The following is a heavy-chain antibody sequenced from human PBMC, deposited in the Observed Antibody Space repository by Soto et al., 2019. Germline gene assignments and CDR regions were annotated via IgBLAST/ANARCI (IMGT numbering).Heavy chain of an antibody. CDR3: ANTPPPEYSYGLEYAFDI. CDR1: GFTFSSYC. Sequence: QVQLVESGGGVVQPGRSLRLSCAASGFTFSSYCMHWVRQAPGKGLEWVAVISYDGSNKYYADSVKGRFTISRDNSKNTLYLQMNSLRAEDTAVYYCANTPPPEYSYGLEYAFDIWGQGTMVTVSS. D-gene: IGHD5-18*01. V-gene: IGHV3-30*18. J-gene: IGHJ3*02. CDR2: ISYDGSNK.